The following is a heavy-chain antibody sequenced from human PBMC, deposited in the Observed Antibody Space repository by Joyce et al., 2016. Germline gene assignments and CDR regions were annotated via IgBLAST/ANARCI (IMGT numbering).Heavy chain of an antibody. CDR2: TYYRSKWYN. Sequence: QSPSRGPEWLGRTYYRSKWYNEYALSVKSRSTIDPDTSKNQFSLQLNSVTPEDTAVYYCARSPHSTAPGPVTYALDAWGQGTTVTVSS. V-gene: IGHV6-1*01. CDR3: ARSPHSTAPGPVTYALDA. D-gene: IGHD6-13*01. J-gene: IGHJ6*02.